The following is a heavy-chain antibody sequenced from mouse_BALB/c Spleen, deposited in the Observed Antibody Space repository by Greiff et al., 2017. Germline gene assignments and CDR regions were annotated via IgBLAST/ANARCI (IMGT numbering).Heavy chain of an antibody. Sequence: QVQLQQSGAELVRPGASVKLSCKASGYTFTSYWINWVKQRPGQGLEWIGNIYPSDSYTNYNQKFKDKATLTVDKSSSTAYMQLSSPTSEDSAVYYCTKVDYGYAMDYWGQGTSVTVSS. CDR3: TKVDYGYAMDY. D-gene: IGHD2-4*01. V-gene: IGHV1-69*02. CDR1: GYTFTSYW. CDR2: IYPSDSYT. J-gene: IGHJ4*01.